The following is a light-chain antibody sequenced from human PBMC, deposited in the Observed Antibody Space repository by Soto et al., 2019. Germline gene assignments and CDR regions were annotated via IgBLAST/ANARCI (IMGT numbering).Light chain of an antibody. J-gene: IGKJ4*01. CDR2: DAS. Sequence: DIQMTQSPSSLSASVGDRVTITCQASQDIINYLNWYQQKPGKAPKLLIYDASNLETGVPSRFSGSGSGTHFTFTISSLQPEDIATYYCQQSVYLPTFGGGTKVEIK. CDR3: QQSVYLPT. V-gene: IGKV1-33*01. CDR1: QDIINY.